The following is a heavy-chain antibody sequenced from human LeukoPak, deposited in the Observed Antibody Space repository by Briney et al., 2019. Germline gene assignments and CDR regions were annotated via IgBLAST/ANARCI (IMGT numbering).Heavy chain of an antibody. J-gene: IGHJ6*03. CDR2: ISYDGSNK. CDR1: GFSFSSYG. CDR3: ARDGFYGSGSYYYYYYYMDV. D-gene: IGHD3-10*01. Sequence: PGRSLRLSCAASGFSFSSYGMHWVRQTPGKGLEWVAVISYDGSNKYYADSVKGRFTISRDNSKNTLYLQMNSLRAEDTAVYYCARDGFYGSGSYYYYYYYMDVWGKGTTVTVSS. V-gene: IGHV3-30*03.